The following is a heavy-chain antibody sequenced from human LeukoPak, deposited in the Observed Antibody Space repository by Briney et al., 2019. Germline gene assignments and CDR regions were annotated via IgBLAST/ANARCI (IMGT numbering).Heavy chain of an antibody. Sequence: ASVKVSCKASGYTFTSYDINWVRQATGQGLEWMGWMNPNSGNTGYAQKFQGRVTMTRNTSISTAYMELSSLRSEDTAVYYCARAIRGSGWQRHYYDMDVWGQGTTVTVSS. CDR3: ARAIRGSGWQRHYYDMDV. CDR2: MNPNSGNT. CDR1: GYTFTSYD. V-gene: IGHV1-8*01. J-gene: IGHJ6*02. D-gene: IGHD6-19*01.